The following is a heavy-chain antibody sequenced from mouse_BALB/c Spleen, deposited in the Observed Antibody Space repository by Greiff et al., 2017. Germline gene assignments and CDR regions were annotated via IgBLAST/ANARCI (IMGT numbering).Heavy chain of an antibody. CDR3: TREANN. V-gene: IGHV1S22*01. Sequence: LQQPGSELVRPGASVKLSCKASGYTFTSYWMHWVKQRPGQGLEWIGNIYPGSGSTNYDEKFKSKATLTVDTSSSTAYMQLSSLTSEDSAVYYCTREANNWGQGTSVTVSS. J-gene: IGHJ4*01. D-gene: IGHD1-1*01. CDR1: GYTFTSYW. CDR2: IYPGSGST.